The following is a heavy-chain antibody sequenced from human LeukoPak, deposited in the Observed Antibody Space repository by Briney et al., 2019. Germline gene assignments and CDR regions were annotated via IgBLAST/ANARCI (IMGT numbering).Heavy chain of an antibody. Sequence: GGSLRLSCAVSGFTFRSYAMNWARQAPGKGLEWVAAITADGGSTHYTTSVKGRFIISRDTPKNTLSLQMNNLRAEDTAVYFCARVWLRDYMDVWGEGTTVSVSS. CDR2: ITADGGST. CDR3: ARVWLRDYMDV. CDR1: GFTFRSYA. D-gene: IGHD5-12*01. V-gene: IGHV3-23*01. J-gene: IGHJ6*03.